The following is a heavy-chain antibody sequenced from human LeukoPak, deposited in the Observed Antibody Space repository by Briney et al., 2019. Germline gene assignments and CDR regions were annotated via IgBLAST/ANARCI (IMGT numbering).Heavy chain of an antibody. CDR2: INPSGGST. V-gene: IGHV1-46*01. J-gene: IGHJ4*02. CDR3: AYRIAVAGTQFDY. Sequence: ASVKVSCKASGYTFTSYYMHWVRQAPGQGLECMGIINPSGGSTSYAQKFQGRVTMTRDTSTSTVYMELSSLRSEDTAVYYCAYRIAVAGTQFDYWGQGTLVTVSS. CDR1: GYTFTSYY. D-gene: IGHD6-19*01.